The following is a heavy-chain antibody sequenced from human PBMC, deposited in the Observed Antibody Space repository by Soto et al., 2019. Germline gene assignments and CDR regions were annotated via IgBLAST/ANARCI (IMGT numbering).Heavy chain of an antibody. CDR1: GYTFTIYY. D-gene: IGHD5-12*01. CDR2: IIPSGGST. V-gene: IGHV1-46*01. CDR3: ARDGYNYLNFDY. Sequence: ASVKVSCKASGYTFTIYYMHWVRQAPGQGLEWMGIIIPSGGSTSYAQKFQGRVTMTRDTSTSTVYMELSSLRSEDTAVYYCARDGYNYLNFDYWGQGTLVTVSS. J-gene: IGHJ4*02.